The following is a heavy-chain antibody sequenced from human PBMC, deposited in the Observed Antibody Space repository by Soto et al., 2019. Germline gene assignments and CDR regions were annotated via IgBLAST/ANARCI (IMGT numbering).Heavy chain of an antibody. J-gene: IGHJ6*02. V-gene: IGHV1-46*01. D-gene: IGHD3-10*01. CDR2: INPSGGST. CDR1: GYTLTSYY. CDR3: ARDRFGYGSGSYYKSYYYGMDV. Sequence: GASVKVSCKASGYTLTSYYMHWVRQAPGQGLEWMGIINPSGGSTSYAQKFQGRVTMTRDTSTSTVYMELSSLRSEDTAVYYCARDRFGYGSGSYYKSYYYGMDVWGQGTTVTVSS.